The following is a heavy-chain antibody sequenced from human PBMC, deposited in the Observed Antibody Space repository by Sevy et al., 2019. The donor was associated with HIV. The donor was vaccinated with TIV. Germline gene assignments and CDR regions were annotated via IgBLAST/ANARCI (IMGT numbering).Heavy chain of an antibody. CDR1: GFSLSTSGVG. CDR3: AYRAHIYYDFWSGYTDWFDP. CDR2: IYWNDDK. J-gene: IGHJ5*02. V-gene: IGHV2-5*01. D-gene: IGHD3-3*01. Sequence: SGPTLVKPTQTLTLTCTFSGFSLSTSGVGVGWIRQPPGKALEWLALIYWNDDKRYSPSLKSRLTITKDTSKNQVVLTMTNMDPVDTATYYCAYRAHIYYDFWSGYTDWFDPWGQGTLVTVSS.